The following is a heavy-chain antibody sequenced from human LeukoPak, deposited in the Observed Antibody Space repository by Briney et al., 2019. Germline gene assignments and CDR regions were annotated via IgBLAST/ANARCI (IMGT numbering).Heavy chain of an antibody. D-gene: IGHD3-9*01. V-gene: IGHV3-23*01. Sequence: GGSLRLSCAASGFTFSSYAMSWVRQAPGKGLEWVSAISTISSSTYYADSVKGRFTISRDNSKNTLYLQMNSLRAEDTAVYYCAKSSTGKYLFDYWGQGTLVT. CDR2: ISTISSST. CDR1: GFTFSSYA. J-gene: IGHJ4*02. CDR3: AKSSTGKYLFDY.